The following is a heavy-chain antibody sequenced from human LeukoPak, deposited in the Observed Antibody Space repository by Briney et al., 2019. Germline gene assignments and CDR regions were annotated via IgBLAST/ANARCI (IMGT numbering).Heavy chain of an antibody. Sequence: SVKVSCKASRGTFISYAISWVRQAPGHGLEWMGRIIPILGIANYAQKFQGRVTTTADKSTSTAYMELSSLRSEDTAVYYCARGRIANSYGMDVWGQGTTVTVSS. V-gene: IGHV1-69*04. CDR1: RGTFISYA. J-gene: IGHJ6*02. CDR3: ARGRIANSYGMDV. CDR2: IIPILGIA. D-gene: IGHD2-15*01.